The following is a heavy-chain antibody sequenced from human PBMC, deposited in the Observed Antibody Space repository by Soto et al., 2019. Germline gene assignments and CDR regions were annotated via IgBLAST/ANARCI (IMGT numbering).Heavy chain of an antibody. Sequence: GGSLRLSCAASGFTFSNSWMSWVRQAPGRGLEWVAHMNQDGSDNYYGDSVKGRFTISRDNAKNSLYLQMNSLGVEDTALYYCARAYRSDWNFWGQGTLVTVSS. V-gene: IGHV3-7*01. CDR2: MNQDGSDN. J-gene: IGHJ4*02. D-gene: IGHD1-7*01. CDR1: GFTFSNSW. CDR3: ARAYRSDWNF.